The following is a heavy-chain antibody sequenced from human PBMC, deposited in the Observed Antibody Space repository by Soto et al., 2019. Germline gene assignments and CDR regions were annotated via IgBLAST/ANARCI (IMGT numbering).Heavy chain of an antibody. CDR2: FDPEDGET. V-gene: IGHV1-24*01. J-gene: IGHJ5*02. Sequence: ASVKVSCKVSGYTLTELSMHWVRQAPGKGLEWMGGFDPEDGETIYAQKFQGRVTMTEDTSTDTAYMELSSLRSEDTAVYYCATVPGYCSSTSCYRWFDPWGQGTLVTVPQ. CDR1: GYTLTELS. CDR3: ATVPGYCSSTSCYRWFDP. D-gene: IGHD2-2*01.